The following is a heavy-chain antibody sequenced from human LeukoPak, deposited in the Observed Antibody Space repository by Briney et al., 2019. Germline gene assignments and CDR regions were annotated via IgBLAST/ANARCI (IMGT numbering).Heavy chain of an antibody. Sequence: SETLSLTCTVSGGSISSYYWSWIRQPPGKGLEWIGYIYYSGSTNYNPSLKSRVTISVDTSKNQFSLKLSSVTAADTAVYYCARMRWLQYWGQGTLVTVSS. D-gene: IGHD5-12*01. CDR2: IYYSGST. V-gene: IGHV4-59*08. CDR1: GGSISSYY. J-gene: IGHJ4*02. CDR3: ARMRWLQY.